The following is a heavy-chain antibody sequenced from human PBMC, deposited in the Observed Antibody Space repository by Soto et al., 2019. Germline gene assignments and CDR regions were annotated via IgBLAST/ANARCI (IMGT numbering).Heavy chain of an antibody. CDR3: VRYRSRDYYYGMDV. D-gene: IGHD1-26*01. Sequence: RESLKISCKGSGYSFDNYWIGWVRQMPGKGLEWMAIIYPGDSDRRYSPSFQGQVTISADQSISTAYLQWSSLKASDAANYYCVRYRSRDYYYGMDVWGQGTTVTVS. CDR1: GYSFDNYW. V-gene: IGHV5-51*01. J-gene: IGHJ6*02. CDR2: IYPGDSDR.